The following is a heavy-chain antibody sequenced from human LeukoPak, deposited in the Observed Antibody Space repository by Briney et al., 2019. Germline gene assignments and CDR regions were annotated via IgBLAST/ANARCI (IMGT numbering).Heavy chain of an antibody. CDR1: GGSISSGDYY. CDR3: AREVRRDIVVVVAVRNWFDP. V-gene: IGHV4-39*07. J-gene: IGHJ5*02. Sequence: PSETLSLTCTVSGGSISSGDYYWGWIRQPPGKGLEWIGSIYHSGSTYYNPSLKSRVTISVDTSKNQFSLKLSSVTAADTAVYYCAREVRRDIVVVVAVRNWFDPWGQGTLVTVSS. CDR2: IYHSGST. D-gene: IGHD2-15*01.